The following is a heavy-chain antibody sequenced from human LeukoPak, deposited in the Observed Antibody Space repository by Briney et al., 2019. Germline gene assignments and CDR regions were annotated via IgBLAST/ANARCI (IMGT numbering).Heavy chain of an antibody. CDR1: GYTFTSYD. J-gene: IGHJ6*03. CDR3: ARGGGYDTGNYYYMDV. CDR2: MNPNSGNT. D-gene: IGHD5-12*01. V-gene: IGHV1-8*01. Sequence: ASVKDSCKASGYTFTSYDINWVRQATGQGLEWMGWMNPNSGNTGYAQKFQGRVTMTRNTSISTAYMELSSLRSEDTAVYYCARGGGYDTGNYYYMDVWGKGTTVTVSS.